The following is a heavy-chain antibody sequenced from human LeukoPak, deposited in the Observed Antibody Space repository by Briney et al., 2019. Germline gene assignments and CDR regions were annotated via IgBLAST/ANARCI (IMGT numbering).Heavy chain of an antibody. CDR3: ARLLGYCSSNSCYKTPYFDY. J-gene: IGHJ4*02. CDR1: GFTNSNYA. D-gene: IGHD2-2*02. V-gene: IGHV3-23*01. CDR2: ISVSGGST. Sequence: GGSLRLSCAASGFTNSNYAMSWVRQAPGKGLEWVSAISVSGGSTYYADSVKGRFTISRDNSKNTLYLQMNSLRAEDTAVYYCARLLGYCSSNSCYKTPYFDYWGQGTLVTVSS.